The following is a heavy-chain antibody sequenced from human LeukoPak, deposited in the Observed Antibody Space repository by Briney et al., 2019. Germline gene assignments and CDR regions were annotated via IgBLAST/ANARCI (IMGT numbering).Heavy chain of an antibody. CDR2: IYYIGST. J-gene: IGHJ4*02. Sequence: SETLSLTCAVYGGSFSGYYWSWIRQPPGKGLEWIGSIYYIGSTYYNPSLKSRVTISVDTSKNQFSLKLSSVTAADTAVYYCARYYYDSSGYYYYYFDDWGQGTLVTVSS. CDR1: GGSFSGYY. D-gene: IGHD3-22*01. V-gene: IGHV4-34*01. CDR3: ARYYYDSSGYYYYYFDD.